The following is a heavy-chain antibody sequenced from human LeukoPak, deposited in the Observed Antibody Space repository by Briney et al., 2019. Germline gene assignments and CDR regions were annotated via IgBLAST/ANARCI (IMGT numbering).Heavy chain of an antibody. CDR3: AIGGGY. Sequence: PGGSLRLSCAASGFTFSTYEMNWVRQAPGRGLEWVSYISSSGTTIYYADSVRGRFTISRDNAKSSLLLQMNSLRVEDTALYSCAIGGGYWGQGTLVTVSS. CDR2: ISSSGTTI. D-gene: IGHD3-16*01. J-gene: IGHJ4*02. CDR1: GFTFSTYE. V-gene: IGHV3-48*03.